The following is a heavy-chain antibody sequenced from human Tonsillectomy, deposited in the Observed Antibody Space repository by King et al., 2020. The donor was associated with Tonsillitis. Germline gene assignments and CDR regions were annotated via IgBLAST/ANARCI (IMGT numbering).Heavy chain of an antibody. J-gene: IGHJ6*02. V-gene: IGHV1-69*01. CDR3: ARVWLETSMGNYYYHCGMDV. CDR1: GGTFSSYA. Sequence: QLVQSGAEVKKPGSSVKVSCKASGGTFSSYAITWVQQAPGQGLEWMGGIIPIFGTANIAQKFQGRVTNTADESTSTAYMELGSLRSEDTAVFYCARVWLETSMGNYYYHCGMDVWGQGTTVTVSS. CDR2: IIPIFGTA. D-gene: IGHD5-18*01.